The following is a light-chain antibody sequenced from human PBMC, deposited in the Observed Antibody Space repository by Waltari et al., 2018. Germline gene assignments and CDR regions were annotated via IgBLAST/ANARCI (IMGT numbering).Light chain of an antibody. CDR3: TSYTDTNTLI. CDR2: EVT. Sequence: SALTQPASVSGSPGQSITISCTGTYSDVGGYDYVSWYQQFPGKAPKLLIYEVTDRPSGISNRVSASKSGNTASLTISSLQAEDEAYYYCTSYTDTNTLIFGGGTRLTVL. V-gene: IGLV2-14*01. J-gene: IGLJ2*01. CDR1: YSDVGGYDY.